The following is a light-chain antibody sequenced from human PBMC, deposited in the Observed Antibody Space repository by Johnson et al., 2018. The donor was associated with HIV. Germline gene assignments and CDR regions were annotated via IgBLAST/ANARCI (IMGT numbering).Light chain of an antibody. V-gene: IGLV1-51*01. CDR2: DNN. CDR3: GTWDSGLSAVSV. Sequence: QSVLTQPPSVSAAPGQKVTISCSGSSSNIGNNYVSWYQQLPGTAPKLLIYDNNKRPSGIPDRFSGSKSGTSATLGITGLQTGDEADYYCGTWDSGLSAVSVFGTGTKVTVL. CDR1: SSNIGNNY. J-gene: IGLJ1*01.